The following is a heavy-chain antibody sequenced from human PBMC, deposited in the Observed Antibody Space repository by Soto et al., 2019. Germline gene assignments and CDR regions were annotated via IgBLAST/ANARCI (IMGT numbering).Heavy chain of an antibody. CDR2: IWYDGSNK. CDR3: ARQTLVNCSGGSCYDRNYYYYYMDV. Sequence: PGGSLRLSCAASGFTFSSYGMHWVRQAPGKGLEWVAVIWYDGSNKYYADSVKGRFTISRDNSKNTLYLQMNSLRAEDTAVYYCARQTLVNCSGGSCYDRNYYYYYMDVWGKGTTVTVSS. CDR1: GFTFSSYG. J-gene: IGHJ6*03. V-gene: IGHV3-33*01. D-gene: IGHD2-15*01.